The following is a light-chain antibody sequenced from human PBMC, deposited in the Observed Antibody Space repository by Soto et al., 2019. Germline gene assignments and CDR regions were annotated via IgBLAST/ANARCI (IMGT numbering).Light chain of an antibody. V-gene: IGLV4-69*01. J-gene: IGLJ2*01. CDR2: LNSDGSH. CDR1: SGHSSYA. Sequence: QLVLTQSPSASASLGASVKLTCTLSSGHSSYAIAWHQQQPEKGPRYLMKLNSDGSHSKGDGISDRFSGSSSGAERYLTISSLQSEDEADYYCQTWGSGIRVVFGGGTKLTVL. CDR3: QTWGSGIRVV.